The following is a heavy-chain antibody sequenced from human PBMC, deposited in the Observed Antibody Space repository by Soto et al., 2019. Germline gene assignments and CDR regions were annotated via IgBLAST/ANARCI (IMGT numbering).Heavy chain of an antibody. CDR1: GFIFTRYS. V-gene: IGHV3-21*06. Sequence: LGGSLRLSCAASGFIFTRYSMNWVRQAPGKGLEWVSSISSTTNYIYYGDSMKGRFTISRDNAKNSLYLEMNSLRAEDTAVYYCARESEDLTSNFDYWGQGTLVTVSS. CDR2: ISSTTNYI. J-gene: IGHJ4*02. CDR3: ARESEDLTSNFDY.